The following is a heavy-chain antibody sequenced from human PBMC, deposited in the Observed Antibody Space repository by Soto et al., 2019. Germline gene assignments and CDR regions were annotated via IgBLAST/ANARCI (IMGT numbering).Heavy chain of an antibody. D-gene: IGHD2-15*01. Sequence: SETLSLTCSVSGDSISTVDYFWAWIRQPPGQALEYIGYIYKSATTYYNPSFESRVAISLDTSKSQFSLNVTSVTAADAAVYFCARGRYCLTGRCFPNWFDSWGQGTLVTVSS. V-gene: IGHV4-30-4*01. CDR1: GDSISTVDYF. CDR2: IYKSATT. J-gene: IGHJ5*01. CDR3: ARGRYCLTGRCFPNWFDS.